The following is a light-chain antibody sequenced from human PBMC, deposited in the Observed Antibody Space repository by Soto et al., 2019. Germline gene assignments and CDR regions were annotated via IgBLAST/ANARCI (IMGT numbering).Light chain of an antibody. Sequence: QSVLTQPPSVSGAPGQRVTISCTGSSSNIGARYDVHWYQQLPGTAPKLLIYDDINRPSGVPDRFSGSKSGTSASLAITGLQAEDEAEYYYQSYDSSLSGVVFGGGTKVTVL. CDR1: SSNIGARYD. CDR2: DDI. CDR3: QSYDSSLSGVV. V-gene: IGLV1-40*01. J-gene: IGLJ2*01.